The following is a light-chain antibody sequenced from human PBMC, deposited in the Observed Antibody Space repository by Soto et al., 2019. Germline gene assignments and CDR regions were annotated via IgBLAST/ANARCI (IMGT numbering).Light chain of an antibody. Sequence: DIVLTQSPCTLSLSPGERATLSCRASQSVSSSYLACYQQKPGQAHRLLIYGASRRAAGIPDRFSGSGSGTDFTLTISRLEPEDFALYYCQQYGSPRTFGQGTKVEIK. V-gene: IGKV3-20*01. CDR3: QQYGSPRT. CDR2: GAS. J-gene: IGKJ1*01. CDR1: QSVSSSY.